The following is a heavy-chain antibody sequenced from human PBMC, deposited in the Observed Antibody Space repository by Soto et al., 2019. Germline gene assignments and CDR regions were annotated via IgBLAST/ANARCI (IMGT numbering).Heavy chain of an antibody. D-gene: IGHD4-17*01. J-gene: IGHJ4*02. V-gene: IGHV1-69*02. CDR3: ARVNGGDYGDYFDY. CDR2: IIPILGIA. Sequence: QVQLVQSGAEGKKPGSSVKVSCKSSGGTFSSYTISWVRQAPGQGLEWMGRIIPILGIANYAQKFQGRVTITADKSTSRAYMGLSSLRSEDTAVYYCARVNGGDYGDYFDYWGQGTLVTVSS. CDR1: GGTFSSYT.